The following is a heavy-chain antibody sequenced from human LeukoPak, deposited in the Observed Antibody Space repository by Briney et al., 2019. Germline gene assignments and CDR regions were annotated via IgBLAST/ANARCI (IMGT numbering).Heavy chain of an antibody. CDR3: ARETAGGGPVDY. J-gene: IGHJ4*02. Sequence: SETLSLTCTVSGGSISSYYWSWIRQPPGKGLEWIGCIYYSGSTNYNPSLKSRVTMSVDTSKNQFSLKLYSVTAADTAVYYCARETAGGGPVDYWGQGTLVTVSS. CDR1: GGSISSYY. CDR2: IYYSGST. D-gene: IGHD2-21*02. V-gene: IGHV4-59*01.